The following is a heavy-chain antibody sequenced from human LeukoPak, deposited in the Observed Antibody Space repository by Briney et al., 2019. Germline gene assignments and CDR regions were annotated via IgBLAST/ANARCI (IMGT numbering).Heavy chain of an antibody. V-gene: IGHV4-59*01. CDR3: ARKNGYFDY. CDR1: GGSISSYH. Sequence: PETLSLTCTVSGGSISSYHWSWIRQPPGKGLEWIGYIYYSGSTDYNPSLKGRVTISVDTSKNQFSLSLSSVTAADTAVYYCARKNGYFDYWGQGTLVAVSS. CDR2: IYYSGST. J-gene: IGHJ4*02. D-gene: IGHD2-8*01.